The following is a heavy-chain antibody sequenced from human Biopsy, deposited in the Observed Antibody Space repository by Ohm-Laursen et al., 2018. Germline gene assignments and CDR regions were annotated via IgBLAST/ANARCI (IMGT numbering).Heavy chain of an antibody. CDR3: ARDRYYGSKNYFSHYNMDV. CDR2: ISTNGNTI. J-gene: IGHJ6*03. D-gene: IGHD3-10*01. Sequence: GTLSLTCAAPGFTFNTYSMNWVRQAPGKGLEWVSYISTNGNTIYYVDSAKGRFTISRDNSKNTLYLHMNSLRAADTAVYYFARDRYYGSKNYFSHYNMDVWGQGTTVTVSS. CDR1: GFTFNTYS. V-gene: IGHV3-48*01.